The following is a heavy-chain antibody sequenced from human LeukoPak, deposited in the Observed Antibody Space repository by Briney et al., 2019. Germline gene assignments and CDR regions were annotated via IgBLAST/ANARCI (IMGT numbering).Heavy chain of an antibody. CDR3: ARDQMYSTVWDH. V-gene: IGHV4-30-4*08. Sequence: SQTLSLTCTVSGGSISSGDYYWSWIRQPPGKGLEWIGYIYYSGSTFYNPSLKSRVTISVDTSKNQFSLKLRSATVADTAVYYCARDQMYSTVWDHWGQRTLVTVSS. J-gene: IGHJ4*02. CDR2: IYYSGST. D-gene: IGHD6-19*01. CDR1: GGSISSGDYY.